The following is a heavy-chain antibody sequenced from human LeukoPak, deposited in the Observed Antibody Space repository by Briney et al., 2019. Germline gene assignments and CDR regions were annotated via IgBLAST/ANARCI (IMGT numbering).Heavy chain of an antibody. V-gene: IGHV3-30*18. CDR1: GFTFSSYG. CDR2: ISYDGSNK. J-gene: IGHJ4*02. Sequence: GGSLRLSCAASGFTFSSYGMHWVRQAPGKGLEWVAVISYDGSNKYYADSVKGRFTISRDNSKNTLYLQMNSLRAEDTAVYYCAKGREGIQLWLQDYFDYWGQGTLVTVSS. D-gene: IGHD5-18*01. CDR3: AKGREGIQLWLQDYFDY.